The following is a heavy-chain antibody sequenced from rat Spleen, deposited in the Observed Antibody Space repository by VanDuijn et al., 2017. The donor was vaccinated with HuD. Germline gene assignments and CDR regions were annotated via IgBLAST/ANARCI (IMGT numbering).Heavy chain of an antibody. J-gene: IGHJ2*01. Sequence: EVQLVESDGGLVQPGRSLKLSCAASGFTFSNYYMAWVRQAPTKGLEWVASITNSDGGTYYRDSVKGRFTISRDHAKSTLYLQMDSLRSEDTATYYCTTGVYWGQGVMVTVSS. V-gene: IGHV5-27*01. CDR1: GFTFSNYY. CDR3: TTGVY. CDR2: ITNSDGGT.